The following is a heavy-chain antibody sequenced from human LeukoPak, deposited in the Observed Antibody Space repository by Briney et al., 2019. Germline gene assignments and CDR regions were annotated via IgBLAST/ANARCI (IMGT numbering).Heavy chain of an antibody. CDR3: ARAWQWLVHSHGWFDP. D-gene: IGHD6-19*01. V-gene: IGHV1-18*01. CDR2: ISDYNGNT. Sequence: ASVKVSCKASGYTFTSYGMSWVRQAPGQGLEWMGWISDYNGNTNYAQKLQGRVTMTTDTSTSTAYMELRSLRSDDTAVYYCARAWQWLVHSHGWFDPWGQGTLVTVSS. CDR1: GYTFTSYG. J-gene: IGHJ5*02.